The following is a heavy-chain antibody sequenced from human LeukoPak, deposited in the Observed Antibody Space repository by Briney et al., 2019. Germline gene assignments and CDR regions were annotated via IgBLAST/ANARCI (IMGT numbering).Heavy chain of an antibody. D-gene: IGHD1-26*01. CDR2: ITASGTAM. J-gene: IGHJ4*02. V-gene: IGHV3-48*02. CDR1: GFTFSSYS. CDR3: ASSGSYRFDY. Sequence: GGSLRLSCAASGFTFSSYSMNWVRQAPGKGLEWVSHITASGTAMFYADSVKGRFTIFRDNAKNSLYLQMNSLRDEDTAVYYCASSGSYRFDYWGQGTLVTVSS.